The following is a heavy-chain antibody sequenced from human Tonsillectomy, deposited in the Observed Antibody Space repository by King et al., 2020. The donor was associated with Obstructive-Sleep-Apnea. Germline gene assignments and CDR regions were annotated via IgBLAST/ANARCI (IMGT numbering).Heavy chain of an antibody. CDR3: AKEWGGAPSPYYYYGLDA. CDR1: GFTFSSYG. V-gene: IGHV3-30*18. D-gene: IGHD2-21*01. Sequence: VQLVESGGGVVQPGRSLRLSCAASGFTFSSYGMHWVRQAPGKGLEWVAVISYDGINKYYADSVKGRFTISTDNSKNTLYLQMNSLRAEDTAVYYCAKEWGGAPSPYYYYGLDAWGQGTTVTVS. J-gene: IGHJ6*02. CDR2: ISYDGINK.